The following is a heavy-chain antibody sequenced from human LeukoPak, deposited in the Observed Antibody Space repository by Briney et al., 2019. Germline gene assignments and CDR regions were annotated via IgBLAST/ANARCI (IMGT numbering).Heavy chain of an antibody. CDR1: GGSTSSYY. Sequence: SETLSLTCTVSGGSTSSYYWSWIRQPPGKGLEWIGYIYYSGSTNYNPSLKSRVTISVDTSKNQFSLKLSSVTAADTAVYYCARVFAAAFDYWGQGTLVTVSS. J-gene: IGHJ4*02. CDR2: IYYSGST. V-gene: IGHV4-59*01. D-gene: IGHD6-13*01. CDR3: ARVFAAAFDY.